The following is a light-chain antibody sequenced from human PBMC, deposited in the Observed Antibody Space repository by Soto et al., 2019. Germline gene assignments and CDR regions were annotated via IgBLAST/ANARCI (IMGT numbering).Light chain of an antibody. Sequence: QSVVTQPPSASGTPGQRVTISCSGSTSNIGTNNVGWYQHLPGMAPKLRMFSNNQRPSGVPERFSASKSGTSASLAISGLQSEDEGDYYCAAWDDSLNGWVFGGGTKLTVL. CDR3: AAWDDSLNGWV. CDR1: TSNIGTNN. J-gene: IGLJ3*02. V-gene: IGLV1-44*01. CDR2: SNN.